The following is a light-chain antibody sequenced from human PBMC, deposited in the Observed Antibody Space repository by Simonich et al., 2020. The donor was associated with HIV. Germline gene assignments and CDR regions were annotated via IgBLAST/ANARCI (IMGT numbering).Light chain of an antibody. CDR3: SSYTSSSTWV. Sequence: QSALTQPASVSGSPGQSITISCTGSSSDVGGYNYVSWYHQHPGKAPKLMIYDVSNRPTGVSNRFSCSKSGNTASLTITGLQAEDEADYYCSSYTSSSTWVFGGGTKLTVL. CDR1: SSDVGGYNY. V-gene: IGLV2-14*03. CDR2: DVS. J-gene: IGLJ3*02.